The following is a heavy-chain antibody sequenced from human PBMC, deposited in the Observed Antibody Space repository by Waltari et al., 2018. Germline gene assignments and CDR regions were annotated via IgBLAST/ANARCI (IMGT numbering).Heavy chain of an antibody. V-gene: IGHV1-3*01. CDR1: GYTFTSYA. D-gene: IGHD6-19*01. Sequence: QVQLVQSGAEVKKPGASVKVSCKASGYTFTSYAMHWVRQAPGQRLEWMGWINAGNGNTKYSQKCQGRVTITRDTSASTAYMELSSLRSEDTAVYYCASSSGWNEGFDYWGQGTLVTVSS. CDR3: ASSSGWNEGFDY. J-gene: IGHJ4*02. CDR2: INAGNGNT.